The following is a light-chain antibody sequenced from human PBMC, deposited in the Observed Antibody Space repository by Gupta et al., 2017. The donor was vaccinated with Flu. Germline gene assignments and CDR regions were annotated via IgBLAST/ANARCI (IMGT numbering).Light chain of an antibody. V-gene: IGLV2-8*01. Sequence: SALTQPPSASGSPGQSVTISCTGTSSDVGGYKYVSWYQQHPGKAPKLMIYEVSKRPSGVPDRLSGSKSGNTASLTVSGLQAEEEADYYCSSDAVSNNWVFGGGTKLTVL. J-gene: IGLJ3*02. CDR1: SSDVGGYKY. CDR3: SSDAVSNNWV. CDR2: EVS.